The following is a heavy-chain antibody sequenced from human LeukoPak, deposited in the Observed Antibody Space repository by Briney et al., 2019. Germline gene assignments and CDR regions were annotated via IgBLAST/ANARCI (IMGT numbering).Heavy chain of an antibody. D-gene: IGHD5-18*01. J-gene: IGHJ4*02. CDR3: ARGRRIQQWSDQTLRLDY. CDR1: GGSFSGYY. CDR2: INHSGST. Sequence: SETLSLTCAVYGGSFSGYYWSWIRQPPGKGLEWIGEINHSGSTNYNPSLKSRVTISVDTSKNQFSLKLSSVTAADTAVYYCARGRRIQQWSDQTLRLDYWGQGTLVTVSS. V-gene: IGHV4-34*01.